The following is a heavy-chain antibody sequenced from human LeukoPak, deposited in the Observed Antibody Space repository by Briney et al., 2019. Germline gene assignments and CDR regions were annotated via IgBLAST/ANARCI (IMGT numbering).Heavy chain of an antibody. CDR1: GFTFSSYG. CDR2: IRYDGSNK. CDR3: APRPDIVASSIDY. J-gene: IGHJ4*02. V-gene: IGHV3-30*02. Sequence: EGSLRLSCAASGFTFSSYGMHWVRQAPGKGLEWVAFIRYDGSNKYYADSVKGRFTISRDNSKNTLYLQMNSLRAEDTAVYYCAPRPDIVASSIDYWGQGTLVTVSS. D-gene: IGHD5-12*01.